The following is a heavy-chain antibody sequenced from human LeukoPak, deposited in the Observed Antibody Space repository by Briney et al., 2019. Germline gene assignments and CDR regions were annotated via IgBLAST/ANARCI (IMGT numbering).Heavy chain of an antibody. Sequence: GGSLRLSCAASGFTFRSYWMNWVRQAPGKGLEWVANIKRDGNEKNYVDSVKGRFSISRDNAKNSLYLQMDSLRAEDTAVYYCAKEGAYPIITYDSWGQGALVTVSS. D-gene: IGHD3-10*01. CDR2: IKRDGNEK. CDR3: AKEGAYPIITYDS. CDR1: GFTFRSYW. V-gene: IGHV3-7*01. J-gene: IGHJ5*01.